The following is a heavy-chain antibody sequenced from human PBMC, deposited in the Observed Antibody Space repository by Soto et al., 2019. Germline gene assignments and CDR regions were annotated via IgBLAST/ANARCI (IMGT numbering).Heavy chain of an antibody. CDR3: ASEDCRNNCLKGFGY. J-gene: IGHJ4*02. V-gene: IGHV1-2*02. CDR1: GYIFTDYY. Sequence: ASVKVSCKASGYIFTDYYLHWVRQAPGQGLEWVGGINAKSGNPKYVPKFQGRVTVTRGTSTSTVYMELNRLTSDDTAVYFCASEDCRNNCLKGFGYWGQGTLVTVSS. D-gene: IGHD2-15*01. CDR2: INAKSGNP.